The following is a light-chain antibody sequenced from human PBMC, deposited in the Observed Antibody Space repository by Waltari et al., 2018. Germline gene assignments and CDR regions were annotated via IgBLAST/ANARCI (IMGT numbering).Light chain of an antibody. Sequence: QSVLTQAPSVSGTPGQRVTISCSGTNYNIGSGPVNWYQQVPGMSPKLLIYSNAQGPSGVPDGVSGSKSGTSASLAISGLQSEDEADYYCATWDGRVNGVLFGGGTKVTVL. CDR1: NYNIGSGP. J-gene: IGLJ2*01. CDR2: SNA. V-gene: IGLV1-44*01. CDR3: ATWDGRVNGVL.